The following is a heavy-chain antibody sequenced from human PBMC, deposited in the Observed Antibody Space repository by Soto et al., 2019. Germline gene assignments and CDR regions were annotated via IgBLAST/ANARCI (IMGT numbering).Heavy chain of an antibody. CDR2: ISAYNGNT. D-gene: IGHD3-3*01. CDR3: ARDGYYDFWSGYYISYYFDY. J-gene: IGHJ4*02. CDR1: GYTFTSYG. V-gene: IGHV1-18*04. Sequence: ASVEVSCKASGYTFTSYGISWVRQAPGQGLEWMGWISAYNGNTNYAQKLQGRVTMTTDTSTSTAYMELRSLRSDDTAVYYCARDGYYDFWSGYYISYYFDYWGQGTLVTVSS.